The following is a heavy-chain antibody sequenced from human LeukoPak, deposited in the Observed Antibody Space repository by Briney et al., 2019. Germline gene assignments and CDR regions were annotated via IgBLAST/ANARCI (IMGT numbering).Heavy chain of an antibody. CDR2: IYYSGST. J-gene: IGHJ1*01. D-gene: IGHD3-10*01. Sequence: SETLSLTCTVSGGSISSYYWSWIRQPPGKGLEWIGYIYYSGSTNYNPSLKSRVTMSVDTSKNQFSLKLSSVTAADTAVYYCASSRNLWFGELSSAEYFQHWGQGTLVTVSS. CDR3: ASSRNLWFGELSSAEYFQH. V-gene: IGHV4-59*12. CDR1: GGSISSYY.